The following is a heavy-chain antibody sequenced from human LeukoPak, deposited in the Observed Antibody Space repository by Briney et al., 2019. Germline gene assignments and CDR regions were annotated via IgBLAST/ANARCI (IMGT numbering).Heavy chain of an antibody. Sequence: PSETLSLTCAVSGGSISSYYWSWIRQPPGKGLEWMGYIYYSGSTNYNPSLKSRVTISVDTSKNQFSLKLSSVTAADTAVYYCARLASLSITGTTSYYYYGMDVWGQGTTVTVSS. V-gene: IGHV4-59*08. CDR1: GGSISSYY. CDR3: ARLASLSITGTTSYYYYGMDV. J-gene: IGHJ6*02. D-gene: IGHD1-20*01. CDR2: IYYSGST.